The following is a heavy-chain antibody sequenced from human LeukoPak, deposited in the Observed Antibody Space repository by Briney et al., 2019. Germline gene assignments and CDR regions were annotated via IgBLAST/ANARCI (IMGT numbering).Heavy chain of an antibody. CDR3: ARAGGPNDGFDI. CDR2: MNPNSGNT. D-gene: IGHD1-26*01. V-gene: IGHV1-8*01. J-gene: IGHJ3*02. Sequence: ASVKVSCKASGYTFTSYDINWVRQAPGQGLEWMGWMNPNSGNTGYAQKFQGRVTMTRNTSISTAYMELSSLRSEDTAVYYCARAGGPNDGFDIWGQGTMVTVSS. CDR1: GYTFTSYD.